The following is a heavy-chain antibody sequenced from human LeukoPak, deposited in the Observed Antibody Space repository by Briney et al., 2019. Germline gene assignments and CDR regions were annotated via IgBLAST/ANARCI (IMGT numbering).Heavy chain of an antibody. J-gene: IGHJ4*02. CDR1: GFTFSSYS. V-gene: IGHV3-21*01. D-gene: IGHD1-26*01. Sequence: PGGSLRLSCAASGFTFSSYSMNWVRQAPGKGLEWVSSISSSSSYIYYADSVKGRFTISRDNAKNLLYLQMNSLRAEDTAVYYCASEQERVGAFDYWGQGTLVTVSS. CDR3: ASEQERVGAFDY. CDR2: ISSSSSYI.